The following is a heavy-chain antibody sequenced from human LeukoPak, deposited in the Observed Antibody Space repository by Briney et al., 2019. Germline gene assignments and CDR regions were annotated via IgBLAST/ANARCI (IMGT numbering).Heavy chain of an antibody. CDR3: ARAYSSSWYWMGYFDY. CDR2: INHSGST. CDR1: GGSFSGYY. Sequence: SETLSLTCAVYGGSFSGYYWSWIRQPPGKGLEWIGEINHSGSTNYNPSLKSRVTISVDTSKNQFSLKLSSVTAADTAAYYCARAYSSSWYWMGYFDYWGQGTLVTVSS. D-gene: IGHD6-13*01. J-gene: IGHJ4*02. V-gene: IGHV4-34*01.